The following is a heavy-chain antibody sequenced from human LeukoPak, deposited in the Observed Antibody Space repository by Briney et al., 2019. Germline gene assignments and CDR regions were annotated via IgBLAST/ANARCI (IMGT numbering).Heavy chain of an antibody. V-gene: IGHV4-39*01. D-gene: IGHD1-26*01. J-gene: IGHJ4*02. CDR1: GDSISAGSYY. Sequence: PSETLSLTCTVSGDSISAGSYYWGWIRQPPGQGLEWIGSISYSGKAYYNPSLKSRSTISVDTSTNQFFLKLTSVTAADTAVYYCARPSSSGNYYYWGQGTLVTVSS. CDR3: ARPSSSGNYYY. CDR2: ISYSGKA.